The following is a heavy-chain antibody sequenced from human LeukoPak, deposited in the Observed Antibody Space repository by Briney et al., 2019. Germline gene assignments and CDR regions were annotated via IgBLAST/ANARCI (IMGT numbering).Heavy chain of an antibody. D-gene: IGHD3-10*01. J-gene: IGHJ4*02. V-gene: IGHV4-61*09. CDR1: GGSVSTGSYY. CDR2: IHTSGTM. CDR3: VIDY. Sequence: SQTLSLTCTVSGGSVSTGSYYWSWIRQPAGRGLEWIGHIHTSGTMNYNASLKSRVRISVETSKNQFSLRLSSVTDADAAVYSGVIDYWGQGTQVIVSS.